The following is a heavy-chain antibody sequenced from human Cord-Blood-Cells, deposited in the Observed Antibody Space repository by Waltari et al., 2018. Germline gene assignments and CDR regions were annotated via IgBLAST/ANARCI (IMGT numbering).Heavy chain of an antibody. Sequence: EVQLVESGGGLVQPGGPLKLSCAASGFTFSGSAMHWVRQASGKGLEWVGRIRSKANSYATAYAASVKGRFTISRDDSKNTAYLQMNSLKTEDTTVYYCTTTGALDYWGQGTLVTVSS. CDR1: GFTFSGSA. V-gene: IGHV3-73*02. CDR2: IRSKANSYAT. CDR3: TTTGALDY. D-gene: IGHD7-27*01. J-gene: IGHJ4*02.